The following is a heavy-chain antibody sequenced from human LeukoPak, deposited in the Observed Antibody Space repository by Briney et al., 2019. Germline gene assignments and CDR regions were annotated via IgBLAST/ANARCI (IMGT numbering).Heavy chain of an antibody. Sequence: SQTLSLTCTVSGGSISSGGYYWSWIRQHPGKGLEWIGYIYYSGSTYYNPSLKSRVTISVDTSKNQFSLKLSSVTAADTAVYYCARDRREGDCSGGSCYSGSKGMDVWGQGTTVTVS. V-gene: IGHV4-31*03. CDR1: GGSISSGGYY. J-gene: IGHJ6*02. CDR3: ARDRREGDCSGGSCYSGSKGMDV. D-gene: IGHD2-15*01. CDR2: IYYSGST.